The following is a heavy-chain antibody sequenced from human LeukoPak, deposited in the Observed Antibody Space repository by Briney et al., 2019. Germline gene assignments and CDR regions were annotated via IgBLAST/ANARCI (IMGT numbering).Heavy chain of an antibody. CDR1: GGSISGYN. CDR2: IYYSGST. D-gene: IGHD3-22*01. J-gene: IGHJ4*02. CDR3: AGYYYDSSGYES. V-gene: IGHV4-59*01. Sequence: PSETLSLTCSVSGGSISGYNWNWIRQPPGKGLEWIGYIYYSGSTNYNPSLKSRVTISLDTSKNQFSLKLSSVTAADTAVYYCAGYYYDSSGYESWGQGTLVTVSS.